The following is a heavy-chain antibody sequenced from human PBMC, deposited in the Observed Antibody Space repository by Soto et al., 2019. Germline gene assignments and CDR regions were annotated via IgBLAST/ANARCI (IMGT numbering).Heavy chain of an antibody. CDR1: GGSISSSSYY. CDR3: ASLTYYYDSSGYFGEYYFDY. J-gene: IGHJ4*02. V-gene: IGHV4-39*01. CDR2: IYYSGST. Sequence: SETLSLTCTVSGGSISSSSYYWGWIRQPPGKGLEWIGSIYYSGSTYYNPSLKSRVTISVDTSKNQFSLKLSSVTAADTAVYYCASLTYYYDSSGYFGEYYFDYWGQGTLVTVSS. D-gene: IGHD3-22*01.